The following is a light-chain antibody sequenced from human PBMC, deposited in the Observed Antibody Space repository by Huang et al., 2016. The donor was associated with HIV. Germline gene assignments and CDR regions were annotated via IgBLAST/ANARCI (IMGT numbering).Light chain of an antibody. J-gene: IGKJ2*01. V-gene: IGKV3-15*01. CDR1: QSVKKN. CDR3: QQYNNWPPYD. CDR2: GVS. Sequence: DMVMTQSPGTLSVSPGERATLSCRASQSVKKNLAWYQQTPGQAPRLLISGVSTRDTGVPARFSGNGSETEFTLTITSVQSEDSAVYYCQQYNNWPPYDFGQGTKLEIK.